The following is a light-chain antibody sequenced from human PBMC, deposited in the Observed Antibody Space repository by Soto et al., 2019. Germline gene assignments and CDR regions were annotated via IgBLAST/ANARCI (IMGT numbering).Light chain of an antibody. CDR1: QNIADY. Sequence: EIQMTQSPSSLSASAGDTVTITCRASQNIADYLSWYQQKPGKAPKLLMYSSSILQDGVSSRFSGDGSGTAFTLTITGLQPEDFATYYCLQTFTTHITFGGGTKVEVK. CDR2: SSS. J-gene: IGKJ4*01. CDR3: LQTFTTHIT. V-gene: IGKV1-39*01.